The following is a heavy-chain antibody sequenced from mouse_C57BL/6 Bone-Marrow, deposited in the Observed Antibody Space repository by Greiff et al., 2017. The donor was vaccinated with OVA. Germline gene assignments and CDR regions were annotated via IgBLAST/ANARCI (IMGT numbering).Heavy chain of an antibody. CDR3: ARWGYGSSYFDY. CDR1: GYSFTGYF. V-gene: IGHV1-20*01. CDR2: INPYNGDT. Sequence: EVQLQQSGPELVKPGDSVKISCKASGYSFTGYFMNWVMQSHGKSLEWIGRINPYNGDTFSNQKFKGKATLTVDKSSSTAHMELRSLTSEDSAVYYCARWGYGSSYFDYWGQGTTLTVSS. J-gene: IGHJ2*01. D-gene: IGHD1-1*01.